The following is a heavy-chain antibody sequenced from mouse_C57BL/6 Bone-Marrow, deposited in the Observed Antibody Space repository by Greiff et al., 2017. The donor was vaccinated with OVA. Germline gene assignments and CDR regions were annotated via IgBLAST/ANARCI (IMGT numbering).Heavy chain of an antibody. V-gene: IGHV1-76*01. J-gene: IGHJ3*01. CDR1: GYTFTDYY. CDR2: IYPGSGNT. Sequence: LQESGAELVRPGASVKLSCKASGYTFTDYYINWVKQRPGQGLEWIARIYPGSGNTYYNEKFKGKATLTAEKSSSTAYMQLSSLTSEDSAVYFCARHISYWGQGTLVTVSA. CDR3: ARHISY.